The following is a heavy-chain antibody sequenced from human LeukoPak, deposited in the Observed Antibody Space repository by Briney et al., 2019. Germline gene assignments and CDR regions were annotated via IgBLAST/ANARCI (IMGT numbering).Heavy chain of an antibody. V-gene: IGHV4-59*01. CDR3: ARDGAFDI. Sequence: PSETPSLTCTVSGGSISNYYWSWIRQPPGKGLEWIGYIYSTGTTNYNPSLKSRVTISLDTSKNQFSLKLISVTAADTALYYCARDGAFDIWGQGTMVSVSS. CDR1: GGSISNYY. J-gene: IGHJ3*02. CDR2: IYSTGTT.